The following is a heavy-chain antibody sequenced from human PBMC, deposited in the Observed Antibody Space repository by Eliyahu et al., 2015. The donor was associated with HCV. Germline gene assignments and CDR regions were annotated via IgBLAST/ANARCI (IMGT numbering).Heavy chain of an antibody. CDR3: TRQGALGDSGSYPQVDY. V-gene: IGHV3-73*02. CDR2: IRSKANSYAT. D-gene: IGHD1-26*01. J-gene: IGHJ4*02. Sequence: EVQLVESGGGLVQPGGSLKLSCAAXGFTFRGSXXPWVRQASGKGLEWVGRIRSKANSYATAYAASVKGRFTISRDDSKNTAYLQMNSLKTEDTAVYYCTRQGALGDSGSYPQVDYWGQGTLVTVSS. CDR1: GFTFRGSX.